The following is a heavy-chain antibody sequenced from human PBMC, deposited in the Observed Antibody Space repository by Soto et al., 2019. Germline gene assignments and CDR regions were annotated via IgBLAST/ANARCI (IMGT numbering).Heavy chain of an antibody. J-gene: IGHJ3*01. CDR3: ARPYGGKIGDALDL. CDR1: GFTFRIYA. V-gene: IGHV3-23*01. Sequence: EVQLLESGGGLVQPGGSLRLSCAASGFTFRIYAMSWVRQVPGKGLEWVSTISDSADSAYYADSVKGRFTISRDHSKNRLYLQMNSLGAEDTAVYYCARPYGGKIGDALDLGGQGTTVTVSS. D-gene: IGHD2-15*01. CDR2: ISDSADSA.